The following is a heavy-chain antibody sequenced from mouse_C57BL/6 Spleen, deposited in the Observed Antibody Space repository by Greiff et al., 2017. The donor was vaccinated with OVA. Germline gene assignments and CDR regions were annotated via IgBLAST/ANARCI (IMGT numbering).Heavy chain of an antibody. Sequence: QVQLQQSGAELVKPGASVKISCKASGYAFSSYWMNWVKQRPGKGLEWIGQIYPGDGDTNYNGKFKGKATLTADKSSSTAYMQRSSLTSEDSAVYFCAREGHYYGSSKGYFDVWGTGTTVTVSS. CDR1: GYAFSSYW. D-gene: IGHD1-1*01. CDR3: AREGHYYGSSKGYFDV. CDR2: IYPGDGDT. J-gene: IGHJ1*03. V-gene: IGHV1-80*01.